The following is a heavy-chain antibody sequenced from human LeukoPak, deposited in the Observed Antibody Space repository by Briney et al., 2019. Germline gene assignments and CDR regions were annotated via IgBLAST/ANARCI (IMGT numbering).Heavy chain of an antibody. Sequence: PSETLSLTCAVYGGSFSGYYWSWIRQPPGKGLEWIGEINHSGSTNYNPSLKSRVTISVDTSKNQFSLKLSSVTAADTAVYYCAKSESGYYGYLNLWGRGTLVTVSS. CDR1: GGSFSGYY. D-gene: IGHD3-22*01. J-gene: IGHJ2*01. V-gene: IGHV4-34*01. CDR2: INHSGST. CDR3: AKSESGYYGYLNL.